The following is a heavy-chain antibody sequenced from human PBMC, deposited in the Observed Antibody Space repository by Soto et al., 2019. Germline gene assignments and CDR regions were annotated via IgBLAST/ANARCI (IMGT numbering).Heavy chain of an antibody. CDR2: ISASGRST. CDR3: AKSPLEYSSSWYYDY. D-gene: IGHD6-13*01. CDR1: GFTFSNSA. V-gene: IGHV3-23*01. J-gene: IGHJ4*02. Sequence: GGSLRLSCTASGFTFSNSAMTWVRQAPGKGLEWVSIISASGRSTYHAASVKGRFTISRDNSKNTLYLQMNSLRAEDTAVYYCAKSPLEYSSSWYYDYWGQGTLVTVSS.